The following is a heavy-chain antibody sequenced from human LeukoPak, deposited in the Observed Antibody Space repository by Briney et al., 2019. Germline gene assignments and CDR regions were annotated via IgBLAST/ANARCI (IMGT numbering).Heavy chain of an antibody. D-gene: IGHD3-3*01. CDR3: ASPSYDFWSGFYY. CDR2: ISSSGSTI. J-gene: IGHJ4*02. V-gene: IGHV3-11*04. Sequence: PGGSLRLYCAASGFTFSDYYMRWIRQAPGKGLEWVSYISSSGSTIYYADSVKGRFTISRDNAKNSLYLQMNSLRAEDTAVYYCASPSYDFWSGFYYWGQGTLVTVSS. CDR1: GFTFSDYY.